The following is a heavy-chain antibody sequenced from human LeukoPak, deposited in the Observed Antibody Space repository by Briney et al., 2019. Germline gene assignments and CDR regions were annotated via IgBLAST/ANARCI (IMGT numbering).Heavy chain of an antibody. J-gene: IGHJ5*02. Sequence: ASVKVSCKASGYTFTSYYMHWVRQAPGQGLEWMGIINPSGGSTSYAQKFQGRVTMTRDTSTSTVYMELSSLRSEDTAVYYCARRHYFDSSGYNWFDPWGKGTWVTVSS. D-gene: IGHD3-22*01. CDR1: GYTFTSYY. CDR3: ARRHYFDSSGYNWFDP. CDR2: INPSGGST. V-gene: IGHV1-46*01.